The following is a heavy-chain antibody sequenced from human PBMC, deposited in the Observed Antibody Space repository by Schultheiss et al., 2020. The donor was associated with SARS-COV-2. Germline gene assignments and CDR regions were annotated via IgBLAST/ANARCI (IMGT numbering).Heavy chain of an antibody. Sequence: SQTLSLTCAVYGGSFSGYYWSWIRQPPGKGLEWIGEINHSGSTNYNPSLKSRVTISVDTSKNQFSLKLSSVTAADTAVYYCARARGLYCSGGSCYGGYYFDYWGQGTLVTVSS. CDR3: ARARGLYCSGGSCYGGYYFDY. J-gene: IGHJ4*02. V-gene: IGHV4-34*01. CDR2: INHSGST. CDR1: GGSFSGYY. D-gene: IGHD2-15*01.